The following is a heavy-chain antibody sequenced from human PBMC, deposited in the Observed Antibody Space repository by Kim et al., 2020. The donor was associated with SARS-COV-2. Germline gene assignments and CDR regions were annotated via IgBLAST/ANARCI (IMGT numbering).Heavy chain of an antibody. V-gene: IGHV1-3*01. CDR2: INAGNGNT. J-gene: IGHJ5*02. CDR1: GYTFTSYA. Sequence: ASVKVSCKASGYTFTSYAMHWVRQAPGQRLEWMGWINAGNGNTKYSQKFQGRVTITRDTSASTAYMELSSLRSEDTAVYYCARDLTYYYGSGSQFDPWGQGTLVTVSS. D-gene: IGHD3-10*01. CDR3: ARDLTYYYGSGSQFDP.